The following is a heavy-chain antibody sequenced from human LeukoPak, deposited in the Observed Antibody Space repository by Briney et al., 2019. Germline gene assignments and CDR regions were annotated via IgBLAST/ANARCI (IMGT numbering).Heavy chain of an antibody. CDR3: ARWLPDY. CDR2: ISYSGSP. V-gene: IGHV4-59*01. CDR1: GGSISSYY. D-gene: IGHD5-12*01. J-gene: IGHJ4*02. Sequence: PSETLSLTCTVSGGSISSYYWTWIRQPPGKGLEWIGYISYSGSPKYNPSLKSRVTISVDTSKNQFSLKLNSVTAADTAVYYCARWLPDYWGQGTLVTVSS.